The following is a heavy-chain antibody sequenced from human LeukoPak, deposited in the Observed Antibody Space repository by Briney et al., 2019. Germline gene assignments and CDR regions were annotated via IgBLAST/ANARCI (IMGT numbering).Heavy chain of an antibody. V-gene: IGHV3-7*01. CDR3: ARDTPAYDAFDI. Sequence: PGGSLRLSCATSGFTFSSYWMSWVRQAPGKGLEWVANIKQDGSEKYYVDSVKGRFTISRDNAENSLYLQMNSLRAEDTAVYYCARDTPAYDAFDIWGQGTMVTVSS. CDR2: IKQDGSEK. CDR1: GFTFSSYW. J-gene: IGHJ3*02.